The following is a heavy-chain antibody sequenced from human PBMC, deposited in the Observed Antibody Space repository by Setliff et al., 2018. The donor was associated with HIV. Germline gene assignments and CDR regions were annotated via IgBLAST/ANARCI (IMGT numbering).Heavy chain of an antibody. V-gene: IGHV3-30*02. CDR3: AKMHTAMDPDTFDI. Sequence: GGSLRLSCAVSGFTFISYGMYWVRQAPGKGLEWVAFIRYDGSYRYYVDSVKGRFTISRDNSKNTMFLQMNSLRVEDSAIYYCAKMHTAMDPDTFDIWGQGTMVTVSS. D-gene: IGHD5-18*01. CDR1: GFTFISYG. J-gene: IGHJ3*02. CDR2: IRYDGSYR.